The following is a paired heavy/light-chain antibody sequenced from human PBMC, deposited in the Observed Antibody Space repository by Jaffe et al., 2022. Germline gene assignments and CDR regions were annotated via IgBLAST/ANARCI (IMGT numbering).Light chain of an antibody. CDR2: RNS. CDR3: AAWDDSLSGAV. CDR1: SSNIGSNY. J-gene: IGLJ7*01. Sequence: QSVLTQPPSASGTPGQRVIISCSGSSSNIGSNYVYWYQQLPGTAPKVLMYRNSQRPSGVPDRFSGSKSGTSASLAISGLRSEDEADYYCAAWDDSLSGAVFGGGTQLTVL. V-gene: IGLV1-47*01.
Heavy chain of an antibody. Sequence: QVQLQESGPGLVKPSETLSLTCGVSGYSISSDYYWGWIRQPPGKGLEWIGSIHHSGSTYYNPSLKSRVTTSVDTSKNQFSLKLSSVTAADTAVYYCARARYDNSGYGPPNFDYWGQGTLVTVSS. V-gene: IGHV4-38-2*01. CDR1: GYSISSDYY. J-gene: IGHJ4*02. D-gene: IGHD3-22*01. CDR2: IHHSGST. CDR3: ARARYDNSGYGPPNFDY.